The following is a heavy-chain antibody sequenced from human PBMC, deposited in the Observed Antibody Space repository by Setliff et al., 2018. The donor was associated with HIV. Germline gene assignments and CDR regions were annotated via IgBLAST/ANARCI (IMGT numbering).Heavy chain of an antibody. J-gene: IGHJ4*02. CDR3: ARGLTTVTAVDY. CDR2: FDPEDGDT. Sequence: ASVKVSCKVSGYTLTEVSIHWVRQAPGKGLEWMGYFDPEDGDTNFAQKFQGRVTMTRDTSISTAYMELSGLRSDDTAIYYCARGLTTVTAVDYWGQGALVTVSS. V-gene: IGHV1-24*01. D-gene: IGHD4-17*01. CDR1: GYTLTEVS.